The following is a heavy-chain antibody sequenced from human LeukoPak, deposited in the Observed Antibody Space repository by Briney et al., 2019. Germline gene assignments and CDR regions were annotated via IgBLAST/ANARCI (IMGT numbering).Heavy chain of an antibody. Sequence: ASVKVSCKASGYTFTSYGISWVRPAPGQGLEWMGWISAYNGNTNYAQKLQGRVTMTTDTSTSTAYMELRSLRSDDTAVYYCARVVAMVTSFYFDYWGQGTLVTVSS. V-gene: IGHV1-18*01. D-gene: IGHD5-18*01. J-gene: IGHJ4*02. CDR1: GYTFTSYG. CDR3: ARVVAMVTSFYFDY. CDR2: ISAYNGNT.